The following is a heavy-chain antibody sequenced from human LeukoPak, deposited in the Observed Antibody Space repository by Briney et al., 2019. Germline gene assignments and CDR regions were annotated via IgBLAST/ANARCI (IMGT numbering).Heavy chain of an antibody. Sequence: GGSLRLSCVASGITFSRHGMDWARQAPGKGLEWVAVIADDGGVKQYADSVKGRFTVSRDNSKSTLYLQMNGLSVEDTAIYYRAREATWGEWYFDHWGQGTPVTVSS. J-gene: IGHJ4*02. V-gene: IGHV3-30*03. CDR1: GITFSRHG. D-gene: IGHD3-3*01. CDR2: IADDGGVK. CDR3: AREATWGEWYFDH.